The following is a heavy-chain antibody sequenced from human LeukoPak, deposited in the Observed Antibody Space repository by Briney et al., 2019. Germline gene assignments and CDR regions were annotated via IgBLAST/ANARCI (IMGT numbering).Heavy chain of an antibody. D-gene: IGHD6-13*01. J-gene: IGHJ4*02. CDR2: IYLGDSDT. Sequence: GESLKISCKTSGYSLAICWIGWVRQMPGEGLEWMGIIYLGDSDTRYSPSFQGQVTISADKSISTAYLQWGSLKASDTAIYYCATGGQQLAYFDYWGQGTLVTVSS. CDR1: GYSLAICW. V-gene: IGHV5-51*01. CDR3: ATGGQQLAYFDY.